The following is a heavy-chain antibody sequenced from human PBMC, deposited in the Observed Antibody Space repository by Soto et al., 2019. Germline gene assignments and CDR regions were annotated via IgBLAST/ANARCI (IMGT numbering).Heavy chain of an antibody. V-gene: IGHV3-30-3*01. D-gene: IGHD3-10*01. CDR2: ISYDGSNK. CDR3: ARSGSGSYYNYYGMDV. J-gene: IGHJ6*02. CDR1: GFTFSSYA. Sequence: GGSMRLSCAASGFTFSSYARHWVRQAPGKGLEWVAVISYDGSNKYYADSVKGRFTISRDNSKNTLYLQMNSLSAEDTAVYYCARSGSGSYYNYYGMDVWGQGTTVTVSS.